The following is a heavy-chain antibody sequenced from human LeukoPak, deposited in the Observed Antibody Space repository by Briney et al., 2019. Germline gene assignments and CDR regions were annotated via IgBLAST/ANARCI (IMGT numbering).Heavy chain of an antibody. CDR3: AREDSHTYCSPTTCTGFDC. CDR2: IYSSGNT. V-gene: IGHV4-4*07. J-gene: IGHJ4*02. D-gene: IGHD2-2*01. Sequence: SETLSLTCAVSGGSISGYHWSWIRQPAGEGLEWIGRIYSSGNTNYNPSLKSRVTMSVDTSKNQFSLKLRSVTAADTAVYYGAREDSHTYCSPTTCTGFDCWGQGTLVTVSS. CDR1: GGSISGYH.